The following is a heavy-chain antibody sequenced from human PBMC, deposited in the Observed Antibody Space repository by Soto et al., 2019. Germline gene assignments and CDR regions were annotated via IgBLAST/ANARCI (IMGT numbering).Heavy chain of an antibody. CDR2: IYYSGST. D-gene: IGHD2-15*01. CDR3: ARADGREYCSGGSCYPSYFDY. CDR1: GGSISSGGYY. Sequence: SETLSLTCTVSGGSISSGGYYWSWIRQHPGKGLEWIGYIYYSGSTNYNPSLKSRVTISVDTSKNQFSLKLSSVTAADTAVYYCARADGREYCSGGSCYPSYFDYWGQGTLVTVSS. V-gene: IGHV4-61*08. J-gene: IGHJ4*02.